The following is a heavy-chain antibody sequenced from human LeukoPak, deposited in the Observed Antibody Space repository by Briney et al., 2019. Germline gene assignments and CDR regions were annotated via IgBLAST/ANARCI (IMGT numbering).Heavy chain of an antibody. CDR2: IYSGGST. D-gene: IGHD2-2*01. V-gene: IGHV3-53*01. CDR3: ARVGYCSSTSCPGIAY. CDR1: GFTFSSYW. Sequence: PGGSLRLSCAASGFTFSSYWMTWVRQAPGKGLEWVSVIYSGGSTYYADSVKGRFTISRDNSKNTLYLQMNSLRAEDTAVYYCARVGYCSSTSCPGIAYWGQGTLVTVSS. J-gene: IGHJ4*02.